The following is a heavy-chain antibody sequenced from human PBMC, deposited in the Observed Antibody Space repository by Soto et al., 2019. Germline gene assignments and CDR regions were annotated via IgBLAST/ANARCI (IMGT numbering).Heavy chain of an antibody. D-gene: IGHD3-10*01. V-gene: IGHV1-69*06. CDR3: ARDRDICFGKRYYCGMDV. J-gene: IGHJ6*01. Sequence: ASVKVSCKASGGTFSSYAISWVRQAPGQGLGWMGGIIPIFGTANYAQKFQGRVTITADKSTSTAYMALSSLRSEDTAVSYCARDRDICFGKRYYCGMDVWGQGTTVTVSS. CDR2: IIPIFGTA. CDR1: GGTFSSYA.